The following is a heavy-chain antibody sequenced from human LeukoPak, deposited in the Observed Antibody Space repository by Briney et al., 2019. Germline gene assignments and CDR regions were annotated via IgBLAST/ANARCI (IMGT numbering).Heavy chain of an antibody. D-gene: IGHD6-19*01. V-gene: IGHV3-33*01. J-gene: IGHJ4*02. Sequence: GGSLRLSCAASGFTLSSYGMPWVRQAPGKGLEWVAVIWYDGSNKYYADSVKGRFTISRDNSKNTLYLQMNSLRAEDTAVYYCARGIAVAGVDYWGQGTLVTVSS. CDR3: ARGIAVAGVDY. CDR2: IWYDGSNK. CDR1: GFTLSSYG.